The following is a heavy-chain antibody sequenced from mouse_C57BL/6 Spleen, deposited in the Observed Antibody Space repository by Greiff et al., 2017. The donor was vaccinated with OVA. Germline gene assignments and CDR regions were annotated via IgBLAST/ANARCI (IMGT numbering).Heavy chain of an antibody. D-gene: IGHD2-4*01. J-gene: IGHJ3*01. CDR3: ARDDYDLFAY. Sequence: QVQLQQPGAELVRPGSSVKLSCKASGYTFTSYWMDWVKQRPGQGLEWIGNIYPSDSETHYNQKFKDKATLTVDKSSSTAYMQLSSLTSEDSEVYYCARDDYDLFAYWGQGTLVTVSA. CDR1: GYTFTSYW. CDR2: IYPSDSET. V-gene: IGHV1-61*01.